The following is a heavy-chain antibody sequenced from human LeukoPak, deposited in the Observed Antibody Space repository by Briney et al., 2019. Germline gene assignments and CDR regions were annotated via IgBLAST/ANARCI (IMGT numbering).Heavy chain of an antibody. V-gene: IGHV3-30*18. CDR3: AKDQQIVSAKYYFDS. CDR2: IANDGRDK. D-gene: IGHD1/OR15-1a*01. Sequence: GTSLRLSCEASGFTFSRYAMHWVRRAPGKGLEWVAVIANDGRDKHSTDSVKGRFTITRDNAKNTVYLQMNSLRVEDTAVYYCAKDQQIVSAKYYFDSWGQGILVTVSS. CDR1: GFTFSRYA. J-gene: IGHJ4*02.